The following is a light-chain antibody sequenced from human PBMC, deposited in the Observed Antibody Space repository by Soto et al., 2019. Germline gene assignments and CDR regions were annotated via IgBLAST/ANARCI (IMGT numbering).Light chain of an antibody. CDR2: DVS. J-gene: IGKJ5*01. V-gene: IGKV1-33*01. CDR3: QQGDTLPYT. Sequence: DIQMTQSPSSLSASVGDRVTISCQASQDISNYLNWFQQKPGKAPKLLIYDVSNLETGVPSRFSGSGSGTDLTLTVSSLQPEDIATYYCQQGDTLPYTFGQGTRLEIK. CDR1: QDISNY.